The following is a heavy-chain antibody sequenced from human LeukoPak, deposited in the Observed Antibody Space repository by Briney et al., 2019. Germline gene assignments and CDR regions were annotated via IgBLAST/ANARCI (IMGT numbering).Heavy chain of an antibody. V-gene: IGHV3-21*01. CDR2: ISSSSSYI. D-gene: IGHD3-22*01. J-gene: IGHJ5*02. CDR1: GFTFSSYS. CDR3: ARDRDDSSGYWPFDP. Sequence: PGGSLRLSCAASGFTFSSYSMNWVRQAPGKGLEWVSSISSSSSYIYYADSVKGRFTISRDNAKNSLYLQTNSLRAEDTAVYYCARDRDDSSGYWPFDPWGQGTLVTVSS.